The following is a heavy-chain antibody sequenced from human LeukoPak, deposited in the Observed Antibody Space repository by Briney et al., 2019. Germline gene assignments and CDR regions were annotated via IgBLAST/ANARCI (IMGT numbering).Heavy chain of an antibody. Sequence: SETLSLTCTVSGGSISSYYWSWIRQPAGKGLEWIGRIYTSGSTNYNPSLKSRVTISVDTSKNQLSLKLSSVTAADTAVYYCARYYYDSSGYIGDYYYYGMDVWGQGTTVTVSS. CDR1: GGSISSYY. D-gene: IGHD3-22*01. CDR3: ARYYYDSSGYIGDYYYYGMDV. J-gene: IGHJ6*02. CDR2: IYTSGST. V-gene: IGHV4-4*07.